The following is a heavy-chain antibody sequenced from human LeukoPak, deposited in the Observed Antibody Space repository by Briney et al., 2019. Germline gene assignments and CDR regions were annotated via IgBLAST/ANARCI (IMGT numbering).Heavy chain of an antibody. D-gene: IGHD3-22*01. Sequence: ASVKVSCKASGYTFTSYARNWVPQAPGQALELIGAIIPIFGTANYAQKFQGRVTITADKSTSTAYMELSSLRSEDTAVYYCARDERPTLIVGSPLYNWFGPWGQGTLVTVSS. CDR1: GYTFTSYA. CDR3: ARDERPTLIVGSPLYNWFGP. CDR2: IIPIFGTA. V-gene: IGHV1-69*06. J-gene: IGHJ5*02.